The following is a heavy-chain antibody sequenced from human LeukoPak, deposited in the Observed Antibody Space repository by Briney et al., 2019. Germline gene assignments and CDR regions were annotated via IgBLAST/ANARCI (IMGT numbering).Heavy chain of an antibody. J-gene: IGHJ4*02. D-gene: IGHD4-17*01. CDR3: ARGTVTTLFDY. CDR1: GASISSYF. V-gene: IGHV4-59*08. Sequence: SETLSLTCTISGASISSYFWSWIRQPPGKGLEWIGYMYYSGYTNYNPSLKSRVTISLDTSRDQFSLKLNSVTAADTAVYYCARGTVTTLFDYWGQGTLVTVSS. CDR2: MYYSGYT.